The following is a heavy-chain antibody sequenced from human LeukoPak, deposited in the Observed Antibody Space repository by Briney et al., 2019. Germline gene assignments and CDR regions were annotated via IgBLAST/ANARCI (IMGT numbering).Heavy chain of an antibody. CDR3: ARGVLQRSWFDP. CDR2: INHSGST. Sequence: SETLSLTCAVYGGSFSGYYWSWIRQPPGKGLEWIGEINHSGSTNYNPSLKSRVTISVDTSKNQFSLKLCSVTAADTAVYYCARGVLQRSWFDPWGQGTLVTVSS. D-gene: IGHD5-24*01. J-gene: IGHJ5*02. V-gene: IGHV4-34*01. CDR1: GGSFSGYY.